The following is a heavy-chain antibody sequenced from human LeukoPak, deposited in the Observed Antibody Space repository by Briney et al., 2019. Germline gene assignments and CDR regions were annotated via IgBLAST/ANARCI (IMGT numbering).Heavy chain of an antibody. CDR2: INHSGST. Sequence: NPSETLSLTCAVYGGSFSGYYWSWIRQPPGKGLEWIGEINHSGSTNYNPSLKSRVTISVDTSKNQFSLKLSSVTAADTAVYYCARERYDFWSGYYGKHYWGQGTLVTVSS. V-gene: IGHV4-34*01. CDR1: GGSFSGYY. CDR3: ARERYDFWSGYYGKHY. D-gene: IGHD3-3*01. J-gene: IGHJ4*02.